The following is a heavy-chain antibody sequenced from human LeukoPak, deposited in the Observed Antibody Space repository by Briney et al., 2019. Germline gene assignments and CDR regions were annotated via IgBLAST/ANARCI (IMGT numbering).Heavy chain of an antibody. CDR1: GFTFSSYD. CDR3: ARDLSGGDTIFDY. V-gene: IGHV3-13*01. J-gene: IGHJ4*02. Sequence: GGSLRLSCAASGFTFSSYDMHWVRQATGKGLEWVSAIGTAGDTYYPGSVKGRFTISRENAKNSLYLQMNSLRAEDTAVYYCARDLSGGDTIFDYWGQGTLVTVSS. CDR2: IGTAGDT. D-gene: IGHD3-3*01.